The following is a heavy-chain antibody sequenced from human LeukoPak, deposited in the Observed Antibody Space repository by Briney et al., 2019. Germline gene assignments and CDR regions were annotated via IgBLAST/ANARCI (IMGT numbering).Heavy chain of an antibody. V-gene: IGHV3-74*01. D-gene: IGHD3-3*01. CDR1: GCTFSSCV. J-gene: IGHJ4*02. CDR2: ISGDGTKT. CDR3: ARILGEEGDY. Sequence: PGGSLRLSCAASGCTFSSCVMNWVRQAPGKGLVWVSRISGDGTKTNYADSVKGRFTISRDSANNTLYLQMDSLRAEDTAVYYCARILGEEGDYWGQGTLVTVSS.